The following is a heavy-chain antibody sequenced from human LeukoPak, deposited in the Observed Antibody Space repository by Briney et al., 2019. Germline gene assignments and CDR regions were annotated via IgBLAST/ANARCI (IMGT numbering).Heavy chain of an antibody. CDR3: ARDRYYYDSSGYYGDY. J-gene: IGHJ4*02. CDR2: INPNSGGT. D-gene: IGHD3-22*01. V-gene: IGHV1-2*02. Sequence: GASVKVSCKASGYTFTGYYMHWVRQAPGQGLEWMGWINPNSGGTNYAQKLQGRVTMTTDTSTSTAYMELRSLRSDDTAVYYCARDRYYYDSSGYYGDYWGQGTLVTVSS. CDR1: GYTFTGYY.